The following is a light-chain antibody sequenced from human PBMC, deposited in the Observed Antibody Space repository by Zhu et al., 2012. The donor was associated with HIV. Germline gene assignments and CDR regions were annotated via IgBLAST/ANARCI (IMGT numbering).Light chain of an antibody. J-gene: IGKJ2*01. CDR3: QHYVPSPMYT. Sequence: EIVLTQSPGTLSLSPGERATLSCRASQTVSRNYLAWYQQKPGQPPRLLIYSASRRVTGIPDRFSGSGSGTDFTLTISRLEPEDFAVYYCQHYVPSPMYTFGQGTELEIK. V-gene: IGKV3-20*01. CDR2: SAS. CDR1: QTVSRNY.